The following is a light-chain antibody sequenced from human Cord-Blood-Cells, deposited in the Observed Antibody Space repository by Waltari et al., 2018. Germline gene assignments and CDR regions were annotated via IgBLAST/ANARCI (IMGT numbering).Light chain of an antibody. J-gene: IGLJ3*02. CDR1: SSNIGGNT. V-gene: IGLV1-44*01. Sequence: QSVLTQPPSASGTPGPRVTISCSGSSSNIGGNTVNWYQQHPGTAPKLLIYSNNQLPAVVPDRFSGSNSGTSASLAISGLQSADGAHYYCAAWDDSLTACVFRGATQLTVL. CDR3: AAWDDSLTACV. CDR2: SNN.